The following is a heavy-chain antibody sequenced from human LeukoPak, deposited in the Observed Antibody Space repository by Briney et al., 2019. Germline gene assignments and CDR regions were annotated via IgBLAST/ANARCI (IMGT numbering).Heavy chain of an antibody. V-gene: IGHV4-59*12. D-gene: IGHD4-23*01. CDR1: GGSISSYY. CDR3: ARDMTTVVTYADAFDI. CDR2: IYYSGST. Sequence: SETLSLTCTVSGGSISSYYWSWIRQPPGKGLEWIGYIYYSGSTNYNPSLKSRVTISVDTSKNQFSLQLNSVTPEDTAVYYCARDMTTVVTYADAFDIWGQGTMVTVSS. J-gene: IGHJ3*02.